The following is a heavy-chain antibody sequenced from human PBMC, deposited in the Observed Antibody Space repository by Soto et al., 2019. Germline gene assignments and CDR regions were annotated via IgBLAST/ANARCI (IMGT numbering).Heavy chain of an antibody. J-gene: IGHJ4*02. CDR1: GFTFSSYA. D-gene: IGHD6-25*01. CDR3: AKDLGRQRRGPNIFDY. CDR2: ISGSGGST. Sequence: GGSLRLSCAASGFTFSSYAMSWVRQAPGKGLEWVSAISGSGGSTYYADSVKGRFTISRDNSKNTLYLQMNSLRAEDTAVYYCAKDLGRQRRGPNIFDYWGQGTLVTVSS. V-gene: IGHV3-23*01.